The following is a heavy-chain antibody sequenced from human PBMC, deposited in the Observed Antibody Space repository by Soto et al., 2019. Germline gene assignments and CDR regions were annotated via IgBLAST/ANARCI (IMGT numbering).Heavy chain of an antibody. D-gene: IGHD3-16*02. Sequence: QVQLQESGPGLVKPSQTLSLTCTVSGGSISSGGYYWSWIRQHPGKGLEWIGYIYYSGSTYYNPSLKSRVTISVDPSKNQFSLQLSSVTAADTAVYYCARDRASPRRYTKGYYYYGMDVWGQGTTVTVSS. CDR3: ARDRASPRRYTKGYYYYGMDV. V-gene: IGHV4-31*03. J-gene: IGHJ6*02. CDR2: IYYSGST. CDR1: GGSISSGGYY.